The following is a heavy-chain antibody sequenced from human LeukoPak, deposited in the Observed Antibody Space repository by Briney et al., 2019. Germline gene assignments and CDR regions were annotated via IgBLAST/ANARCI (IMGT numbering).Heavy chain of an antibody. Sequence: GASVKVSCKASGYTFTSYGISWVRQAPGQGLEWMGWFSAYNGNTNYAQKLQGRVTMTTDTSTSTAYMELRSLRSDDTAVYYCAWSGYYVLDYYYYYGMDVWGQGTTVTVSS. CDR1: GYTFTSYG. D-gene: IGHD3-3*01. J-gene: IGHJ6*02. V-gene: IGHV1-18*01. CDR3: AWSGYYVLDYYYYYGMDV. CDR2: FSAYNGNT.